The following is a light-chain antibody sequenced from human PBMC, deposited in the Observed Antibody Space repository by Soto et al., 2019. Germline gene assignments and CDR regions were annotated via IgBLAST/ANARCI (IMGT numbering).Light chain of an antibody. CDR1: SSDVGSYNL. J-gene: IGLJ2*01. V-gene: IGLV2-23*02. Sequence: QPVLTQPASVSGSPGQSITISCTGTSSDVGSYNLVSWYQQHPGKAPKLMIYEVSKRPSGVSNRFSGSKSGNTASLTISGLQAEDEADYYCCSYAGSSTVVVFGGGTQLTVL. CDR3: CSYAGSSTVVV. CDR2: EVS.